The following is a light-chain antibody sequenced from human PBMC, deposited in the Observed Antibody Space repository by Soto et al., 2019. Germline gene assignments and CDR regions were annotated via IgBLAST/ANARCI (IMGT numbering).Light chain of an antibody. V-gene: IGKV3-20*01. Sequence: EIVLTQSPGTLSLSPGQRATLSCRASQSVSSSSLAWYQQRPGQAPRLLIYDASNRATGIPARFSAWGSGTDFTLTISRVDPADFAFYYCQQYFTSPITFGQGTRLEIK. J-gene: IGKJ5*01. CDR1: QSVSSSS. CDR2: DAS. CDR3: QQYFTSPIT.